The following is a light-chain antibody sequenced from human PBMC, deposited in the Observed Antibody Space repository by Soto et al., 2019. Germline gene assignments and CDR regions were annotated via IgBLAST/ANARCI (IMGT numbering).Light chain of an antibody. Sequence: DIQMTQSPSTLSASVGDRVTITCRASQSISSWLAWYQQKPGKAPKLLIYDASSLESGGPSRFSGSGSGTAFTHTISSLQPDDFATYYCQQYNSYLWMFGLGTKVDIK. CDR1: QSISSW. V-gene: IGKV1-5*01. CDR3: QQYNSYLWM. CDR2: DAS. J-gene: IGKJ1*01.